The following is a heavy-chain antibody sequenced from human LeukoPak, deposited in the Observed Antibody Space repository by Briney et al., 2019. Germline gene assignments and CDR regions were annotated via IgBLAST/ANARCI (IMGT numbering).Heavy chain of an antibody. V-gene: IGHV3-30*04. Sequence: PGGSLRVSCAASGFSFTKYAMDWVRQAPGKGLEWVAIISKDGSMRYYADSVKGRFTVSRDNSNNAVHLQMNSLKSEDTAVYYCAGEKFDIWGQGTMVTVSA. J-gene: IGHJ3*02. CDR3: AGEKFDI. CDR2: ISKDGSMR. CDR1: GFSFTKYA.